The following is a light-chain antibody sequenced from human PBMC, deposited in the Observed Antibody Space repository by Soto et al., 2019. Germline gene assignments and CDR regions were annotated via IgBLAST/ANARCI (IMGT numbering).Light chain of an antibody. V-gene: IGKV3-15*01. Sequence: EKLMTQSPATLSVSPGERATLSCRASQSVSSDLAWYQQIPGQAPRLLIYGAPTRATGVPARFSGSGSGTEFTLTISSVQSEDFAFYYCQHYNNWPHRTFGQGTKVEIK. CDR3: QHYNNWPHRT. CDR2: GAP. J-gene: IGKJ1*01. CDR1: QSVSSD.